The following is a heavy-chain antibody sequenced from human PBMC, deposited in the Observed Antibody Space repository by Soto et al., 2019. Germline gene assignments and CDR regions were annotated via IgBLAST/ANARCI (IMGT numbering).Heavy chain of an antibody. D-gene: IGHD2-8*01. CDR1: GFTFSSYA. V-gene: IGHV3-30-3*01. CDR3: ARDAIVLMVYAIAAIGVYGMDV. CDR2: ISYDGSNK. Sequence: GGSLRLSCAASGFTFSSYAMHRVRQAPGKGLEWVAVISYDGSNKYYADSVKGRFTISRDNSKNTLYLQMNSLRAGDTAVYYCARDAIVLMVYAIAAIGVYGMDVWGQGTTVTVSS. J-gene: IGHJ6*02.